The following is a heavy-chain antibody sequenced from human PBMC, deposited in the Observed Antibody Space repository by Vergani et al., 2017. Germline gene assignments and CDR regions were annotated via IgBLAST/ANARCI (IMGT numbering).Heavy chain of an antibody. D-gene: IGHD2-2*01. V-gene: IGHV4-59*01. CDR3: AREGPATPFDY. CDR2: IDYSGST. J-gene: IGHJ4*02. CDR1: GGSISSYY. Sequence: QVQLQESGPGLVKPSETLSLTCTVSGGSISSYYWSWIRQPPGKGLEWIGYIDYSGSTNYNPSLKSRVTISVDTSKNQFSLKLSSLTAADTAVYYCAREGPATPFDYWGQGTLVTVSS.